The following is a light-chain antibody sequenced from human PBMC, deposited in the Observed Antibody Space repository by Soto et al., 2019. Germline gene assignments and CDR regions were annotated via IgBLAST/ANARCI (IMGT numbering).Light chain of an antibody. V-gene: IGLV2-14*01. Sequence: QSALTQPASVSGSPGQSITISCTGTSSDVGGYNYVSWYQQHPGKAPKHIIYDVSNRPSGVSNRFSGSKSGNTASLTISGLQAEDEADYYCSSYTSSSTLDVVFGGGTKLTVL. CDR2: DVS. CDR1: SSDVGGYNY. J-gene: IGLJ2*01. CDR3: SSYTSSSTLDVV.